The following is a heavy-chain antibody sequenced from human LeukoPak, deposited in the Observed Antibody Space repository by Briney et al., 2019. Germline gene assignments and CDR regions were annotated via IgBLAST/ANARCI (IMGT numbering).Heavy chain of an antibody. V-gene: IGHV3-64*01. CDR2: ISSNGGST. Sequence: GGSLRLSCAASGFTFSSYAMHWVRQAPGKGLEYVSAISSNGGSTYYANSVKGRFTISRDNSKNTLYLQMGSLRAEDTAVYYCARVRSGWFYFDYWGQGTLVTVSS. D-gene: IGHD6-19*01. CDR3: ARVRSGWFYFDY. CDR1: GFTFSSYA. J-gene: IGHJ4*02.